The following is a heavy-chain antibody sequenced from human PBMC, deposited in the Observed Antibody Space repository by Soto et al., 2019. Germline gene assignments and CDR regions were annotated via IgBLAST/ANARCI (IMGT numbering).Heavy chain of an antibody. CDR1: GFTFSSYA. CDR3: AARGYSYGSVFDY. Sequence: EVQLLESGGGLVQPGGSLRLSCAASGFTFSSYAMSWVRQAPGKGLEWVSAISGSGGSTYYADSVKGRFTIPRDNSKNTLYLQMNSLRAEDTAVYYCAARGYSYGSVFDYWGQGTLVTVSS. J-gene: IGHJ4*02. V-gene: IGHV3-23*01. CDR2: ISGSGGST. D-gene: IGHD5-18*01.